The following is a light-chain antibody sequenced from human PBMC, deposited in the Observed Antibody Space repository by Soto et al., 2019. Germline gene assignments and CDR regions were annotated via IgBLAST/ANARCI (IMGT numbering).Light chain of an antibody. CDR3: LQYYSAWWT. Sequence: DIVMTQSPDSLAVSLGERATINCKSSQSVLYSSNNKNYLAWYQQKPGQPPKLLIYWASTRESGVPDRFSGSLSGTDFTLTISSLQVEDVAVYYCLQYYSAWWTFGQGTKVEI. CDR2: WAS. CDR1: QSVLYSSNNKNY. V-gene: IGKV4-1*01. J-gene: IGKJ1*01.